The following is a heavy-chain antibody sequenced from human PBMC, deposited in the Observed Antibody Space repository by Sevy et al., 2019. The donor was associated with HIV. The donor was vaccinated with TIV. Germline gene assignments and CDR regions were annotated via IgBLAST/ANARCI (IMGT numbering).Heavy chain of an antibody. J-gene: IGHJ6*02. Sequence: GGSLRLSCATSGFTFSSYNMNWVRQAPGKGLEWVSSISSGSGFIFYADSVKGRFTISRDNAKNSLDLQMNSLRAEDAPVNNWAGKKRILEGGSGMDVWGQGPTST. CDR2: ISSGSGFI. D-gene: IGHD3-3*01. V-gene: IGHV3-21*01. CDR3: AGKKRILEGGSGMDV. CDR1: GFTFSSYN.